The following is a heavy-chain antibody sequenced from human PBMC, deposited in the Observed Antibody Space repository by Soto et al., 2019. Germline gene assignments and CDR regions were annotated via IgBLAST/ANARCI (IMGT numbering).Heavy chain of an antibody. J-gene: IGHJ6*03. D-gene: IGHD5-12*01. Sequence: GGSLRLSCAASGFTFSSYAMSWVRQAPGKGLEWVSAISGSGGSTYYADSVKGRFTISRDNSKNTLYLQMNSLRAEDTAVYYCAKVYSGYDFTYMDVWGKGTTVTVSS. CDR3: AKVYSGYDFTYMDV. V-gene: IGHV3-23*01. CDR1: GFTFSSYA. CDR2: ISGSGGST.